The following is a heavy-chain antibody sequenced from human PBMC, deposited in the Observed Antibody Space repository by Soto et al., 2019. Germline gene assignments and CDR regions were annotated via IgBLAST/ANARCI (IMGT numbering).Heavy chain of an antibody. Sequence: GGSLRLSCAASGFTFSSYSMNWVRQAPGKGLEWVSSISSSSSYIYYADSVKGRFTISRDNAKNSLYLQMNSLRAEDTAVYYCARARYSDIVATTPSYWGQGTLVTVSS. CDR1: GFTFSSYS. J-gene: IGHJ4*02. CDR3: ARARYSDIVATTPSY. CDR2: ISSSSSYI. V-gene: IGHV3-21*01. D-gene: IGHD5-12*01.